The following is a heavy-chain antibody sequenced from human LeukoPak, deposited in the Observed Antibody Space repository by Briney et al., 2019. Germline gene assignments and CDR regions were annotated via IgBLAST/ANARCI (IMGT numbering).Heavy chain of an antibody. CDR3: ATPWGCTRPDCPFLH. Sequence: ASVKVSCKASGYTFTSYAMHWVRQAPGQGLQWMGWINRNSGGTKYAQNFQGRVTMTRDTSISTSYMELSSLRSDDTAVYYCATPWGCTRPDCPFLHWGQGTLVTVSS. CDR2: INRNSGGT. V-gene: IGHV1-2*02. CDR1: GYTFTSYA. D-gene: IGHD2-8*01. J-gene: IGHJ4*02.